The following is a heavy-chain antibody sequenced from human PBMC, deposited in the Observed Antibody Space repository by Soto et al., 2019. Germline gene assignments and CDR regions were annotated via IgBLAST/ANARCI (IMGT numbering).Heavy chain of an antibody. V-gene: IGHV1-18*01. J-gene: IGHJ5*02. CDR2: ISAYNGNT. Sequence: ASVKVSCKASGYTFTSYGISWVRQAPGQGLEWMGWISAYNGNTNYAQKLQGRVTMTTDTSTSTAYMELRSLRSDDTAVYYCARDLFLYYDILTGYFPPFDPWGQGTLVTVSS. D-gene: IGHD3-9*01. CDR3: ARDLFLYYDILTGYFPPFDP. CDR1: GYTFTSYG.